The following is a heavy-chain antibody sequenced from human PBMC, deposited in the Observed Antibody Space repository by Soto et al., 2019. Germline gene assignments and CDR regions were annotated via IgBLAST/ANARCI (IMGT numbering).Heavy chain of an antibody. J-gene: IGHJ6*02. CDR3: ARDRITIFGVAPTSTESYYYGMDV. V-gene: IGHV3-21*01. D-gene: IGHD3-3*01. CDR1: GFTFSSYS. Sequence: PGGSLRLSCAASGFTFSSYSMNWVRQAPGKGLEWVSSISSSSSYIYYADSVKGRFTISRDNAKNSLYLQMNSLRAEDTAVYYCARDRITIFGVAPTSTESYYYGMDVWGQGTTVTVSS. CDR2: ISSSSSYI.